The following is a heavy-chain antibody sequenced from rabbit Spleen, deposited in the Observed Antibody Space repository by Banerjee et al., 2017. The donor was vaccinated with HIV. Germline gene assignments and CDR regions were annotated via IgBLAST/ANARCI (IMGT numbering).Heavy chain of an antibody. J-gene: IGHJ4*01. CDR2: TDAGSSGRT. V-gene: IGHV1S45*01. Sequence: QEQLVESGGGLVQPEGSLTLTCTASGFSFSGGYYMCWVRQAPGKGLEWIGCTDAGSSGRTYYATWAKGRFTISKTSSTTVTLQMTSLTAADTATYFCARNSGDHAAYVAFGLWGPGTLVTVS. CDR3: ARNSGDHAAYVAFGL. CDR1: GFSFSGGYY. D-gene: IGHD6-1*01.